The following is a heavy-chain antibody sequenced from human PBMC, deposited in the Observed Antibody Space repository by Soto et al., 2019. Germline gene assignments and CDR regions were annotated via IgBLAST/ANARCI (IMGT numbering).Heavy chain of an antibody. J-gene: IGHJ5*02. D-gene: IGHD6-19*01. CDR3: ARTYSSGWRRSWFDP. CDR2: IYYSGNT. Sequence: SETLSLTCTVSGGSISSYYWSWIRQPPGKGLEWIGYIYYSGNTNYNPSLKSRVTISVDTSKNQFSLKLSSVTAADTAVYYCARTYSSGWRRSWFDPWGQGTLVTVSS. CDR1: GGSISSYY. V-gene: IGHV4-59*01.